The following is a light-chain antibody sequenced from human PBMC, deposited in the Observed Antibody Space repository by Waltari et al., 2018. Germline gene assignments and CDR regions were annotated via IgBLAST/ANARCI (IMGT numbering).Light chain of an antibody. CDR1: QGIRND. CDR2: AAS. V-gene: IGKV1-6*01. J-gene: IGKJ2*01. CDR3: LQDYTFPYT. Sequence: AIQMTQSPSSLSASVGDRVTITCRASQGIRNDLGWYQQKPGKAPKLLIYAASSLQSWVPSKFSGSGSGTDFTLTISSLQPEDFATYYCLQDYTFPYTFGQGTKLEIK.